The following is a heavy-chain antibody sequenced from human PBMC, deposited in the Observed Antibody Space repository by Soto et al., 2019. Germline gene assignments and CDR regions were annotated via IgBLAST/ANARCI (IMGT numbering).Heavy chain of an antibody. CDR1: GFTFSSYA. V-gene: IGHV3-23*01. CDR2: ISGIGGST. D-gene: IGHD3-3*01. Sequence: GGSLRLSCAASGFTFSSYAMSWVRQAPGKGLEWVSAISGIGGSTYYADSVKGRFTISRDNSKNTLYLQMNSLRAEDTAVYYCAKDVPGSSYDFWSGPLVGYFDYWGQGTLVTVSS. CDR3: AKDVPGSSYDFWSGPLVGYFDY. J-gene: IGHJ4*02.